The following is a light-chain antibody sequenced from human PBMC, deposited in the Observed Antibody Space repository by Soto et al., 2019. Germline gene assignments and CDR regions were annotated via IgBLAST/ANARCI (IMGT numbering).Light chain of an antibody. CDR1: SSDVGGYNY. CDR2: DVS. Sequence: QSVLTQPASVSGSPGQSITISCTGTSSDVGGYNYVSWYQQHPGKAPKLMIYDVSNRPSGVSNRFSGSNSGNTASLTISGLQVEDEADYSCSSYTSSTLLVVFGGGTKVTVL. CDR3: SSYTSSTLLVV. V-gene: IGLV2-14*01. J-gene: IGLJ2*01.